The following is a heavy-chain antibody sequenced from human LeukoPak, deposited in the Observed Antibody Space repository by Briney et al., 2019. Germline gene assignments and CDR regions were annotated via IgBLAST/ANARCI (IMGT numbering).Heavy chain of an antibody. J-gene: IGHJ6*02. V-gene: IGHV3-48*01. Sequence: GGSLRLSCAASGFTFSSYSINWVRQAPGKGLEWVSYISSSSSTIYYADSVKGRFTISRDNSKNTLYLQMNSLRAEDTAVYYCARDRYCSSTSCRSYYYYGMDVWGQGTTVTVSS. CDR2: ISSSSSTI. CDR3: ARDRYCSSTSCRSYYYYGMDV. D-gene: IGHD2-2*01. CDR1: GFTFSSYS.